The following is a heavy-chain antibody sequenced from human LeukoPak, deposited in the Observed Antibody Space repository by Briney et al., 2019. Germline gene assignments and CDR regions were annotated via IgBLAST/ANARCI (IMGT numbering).Heavy chain of an antibody. CDR2: ISGSGATT. V-gene: IGHV3-23*01. J-gene: IGHJ4*02. CDR3: ARGLRRYPAIDY. Sequence: PGGSLRLSCEASGFTFSSYAMNWVRQAPGKGLEWVSSISGSGATTSYAASVEGRFTISRDISKNALYLQMNSLRAEDTAVYYCARGLRRYPAIDYWGQGTLVTVSS. CDR1: GFTFSSYA. D-gene: IGHD4-23*01.